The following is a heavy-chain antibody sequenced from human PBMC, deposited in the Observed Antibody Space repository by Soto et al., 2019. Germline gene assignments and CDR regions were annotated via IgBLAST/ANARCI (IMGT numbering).Heavy chain of an antibody. V-gene: IGHV3-30-3*01. CDR3: ARGAVAGAYFDY. D-gene: IGHD6-19*01. CDR1: GFTFSSYA. CDR2: ISYDGSNK. J-gene: IGHJ4*02. Sequence: PGGSLRLSCAASGFTFSSYAMHWVRQAPGKGLEWVAVISYDGSNKYYADSVKGRFTISRDNSKNTLYLQMNSLRAEDTAVYYCARGAVAGAYFDYWGQGTLVTVSS.